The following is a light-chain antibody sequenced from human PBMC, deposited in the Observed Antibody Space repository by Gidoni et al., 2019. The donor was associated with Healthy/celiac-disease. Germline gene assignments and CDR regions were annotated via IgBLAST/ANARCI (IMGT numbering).Light chain of an antibody. CDR3: RQALQTPRT. Sequence: DIVMTQSPLSLPATPGEPASIACRSSQSLLHSNGYNYLDWYLQKPGQSPQLLIYLGSNRASGVPDRFSGSGSGKDFTLKISRVEAEDVRVYYCRQALQTPRTFGGGTKVEIK. CDR2: LGS. CDR1: QSLLHSNGYNY. V-gene: IGKV2-28*01. J-gene: IGKJ4*01.